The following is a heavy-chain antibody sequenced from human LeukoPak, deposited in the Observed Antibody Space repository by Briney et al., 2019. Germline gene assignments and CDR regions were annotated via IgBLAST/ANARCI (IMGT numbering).Heavy chain of an antibody. CDR1: GFTFSSYW. J-gene: IGHJ6*02. CDR2: INRDGSST. V-gene: IGHV3-74*01. D-gene: IGHD4-11*01. CDR3: ARDSNYGMDV. Sequence: GGSLRLSCAASGFTFSSYWMHWVRQAAGKGLVWVSHINRDGSSTSHADSVKGPFTISRDNAKNTLYLQMNSLRAEDTAVYYCARDSNYGMDVWGQGTTVTVSS.